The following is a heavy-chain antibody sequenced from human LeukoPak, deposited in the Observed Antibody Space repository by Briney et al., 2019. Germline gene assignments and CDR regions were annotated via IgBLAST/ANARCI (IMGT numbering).Heavy chain of an antibody. J-gene: IGHJ4*02. Sequence: TSETLSLTCTVSGGSISSYHWNWIRQSAGKGLEWIGHIYTTGSTNCNPSLKSRVTISLDTSKNQFSLKLNSVTAADTAVYYCARCTSTSCYNFDYWGQGTLVTVSS. CDR3: ARCTSTSCYNFDY. CDR2: IYTTGST. D-gene: IGHD2-2*02. V-gene: IGHV4-4*07. CDR1: GGSISSYH.